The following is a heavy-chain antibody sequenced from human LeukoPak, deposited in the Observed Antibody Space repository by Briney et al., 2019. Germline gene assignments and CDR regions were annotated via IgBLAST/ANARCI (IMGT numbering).Heavy chain of an antibody. CDR1: GGSISSYY. CDR3: SRDRTTITRGAFDI. CDR2: FHYSEST. J-gene: IGHJ3*02. V-gene: IGHV4-59*01. Sequence: PSETLSLTCTVSGGSISSYYWNWIRQPPGKGLEWIGDFHYSESTNYNPSLKSRVTISGDTSKNQFSLKLSSVTAADAAVYFCSRDRTTITRGAFDIWGQGTMVTVSS. D-gene: IGHD4-11*01.